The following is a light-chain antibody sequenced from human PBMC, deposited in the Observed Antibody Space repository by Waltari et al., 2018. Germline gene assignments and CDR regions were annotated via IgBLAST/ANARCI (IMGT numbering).Light chain of an antibody. Sequence: QSALTQPASVSGSPGQSITISCTGSSSDIGSYNYVSWYQQHPDKAPKLIIYDVSERPSGVSNRFSASKSGDTASLTISGLQAEDEADYYCSSYTSSNTWVFGGGTKVTVL. V-gene: IGLV2-14*01. CDR1: SSDIGSYNY. J-gene: IGLJ3*02. CDR3: SSYTSSNTWV. CDR2: DVS.